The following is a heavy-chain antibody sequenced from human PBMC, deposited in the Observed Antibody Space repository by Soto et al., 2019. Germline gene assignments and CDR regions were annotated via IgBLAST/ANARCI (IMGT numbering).Heavy chain of an antibody. J-gene: IGHJ3*01. V-gene: IGHV3-23*01. Sequence: GGSLRLSCAASELTFSNYAMNWVRQAPGKGLEWVSSISGSGGSTFYADSVKGRFTISRDNSKNTLYLQVNSLRVEDTAVYYCAKDAGLISMSVFDLWGQGTMVTVSS. CDR3: AKDAGLISMSVFDL. D-gene: IGHD3-3*02. CDR1: ELTFSNYA. CDR2: ISGSGGST.